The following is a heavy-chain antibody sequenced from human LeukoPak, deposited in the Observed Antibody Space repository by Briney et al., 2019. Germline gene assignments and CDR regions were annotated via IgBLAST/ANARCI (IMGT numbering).Heavy chain of an antibody. CDR1: GGSISSSNW. CDR2: IYHSGST. CDR3: ARSGGEPTLRGFDY. D-gene: IGHD3-16*01. Sequence: SETLSLTCAVSGGSISSSNWWSWVRRPPGKGLEWIGEIYHSGSTNYNPSLKSRVTISVDKSKNQFSLKLSSVTAADTAVYYCARSGGEPTLRGFDYWGQGTLGTVSS. J-gene: IGHJ4*02. V-gene: IGHV4-4*02.